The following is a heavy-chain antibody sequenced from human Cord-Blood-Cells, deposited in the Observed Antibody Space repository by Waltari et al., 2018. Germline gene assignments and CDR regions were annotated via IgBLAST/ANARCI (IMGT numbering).Heavy chain of an antibody. CDR3: ARDDYYDSSGYSGFDY. Sequence: QVQLVQSGAEVKKPGASVKVSCKASGYTFTGYYMHWVRQAPGRGLEWMGWINPNSGGTNYAQKFQGRVTMTRDTSISTAYMELSRLRSDDTAVYYCARDDYYDSSGYSGFDYWGQGTLVTVSS. J-gene: IGHJ4*02. CDR2: INPNSGGT. V-gene: IGHV1-2*02. CDR1: GYTFTGYY. D-gene: IGHD3-22*01.